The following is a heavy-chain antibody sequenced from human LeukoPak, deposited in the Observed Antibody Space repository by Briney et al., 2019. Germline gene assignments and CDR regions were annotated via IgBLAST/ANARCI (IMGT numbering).Heavy chain of an antibody. CDR1: GFTFRSYG. CDR3: AKGSVAVAGPLGF. CDR2: IWYDGSNK. D-gene: IGHD6-19*01. Sequence: PGGSLRLSCAASGFTFRSYGMHWVRQAPGKGLEWVAVIWYDGSNKYYADSVKGRFTISRDNSENTLYLQMNSLRAEDTALYYCAKGSVAVAGPLGFWGQGTLVTVSS. V-gene: IGHV3-30*02. J-gene: IGHJ4*02.